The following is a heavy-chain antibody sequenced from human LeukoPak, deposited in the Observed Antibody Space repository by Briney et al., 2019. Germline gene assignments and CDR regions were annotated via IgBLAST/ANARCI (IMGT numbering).Heavy chain of an antibody. CDR3: ARSTSTWNRPLDF. Sequence: KPSENLSLTCTVSGGPTSSDFWSWTRQSPGKGLDWIGSIYYSGSTKHSPSLNSRLTRSLDTSRNQFSLKLSSMTAADTAVYYCARSTSTWNRPLDFWGQGTTASVSS. D-gene: IGHD6-13*01. V-gene: IGHV4-59*08. CDR2: IYYSGST. J-gene: IGHJ6*02. CDR1: GGPTSSDF.